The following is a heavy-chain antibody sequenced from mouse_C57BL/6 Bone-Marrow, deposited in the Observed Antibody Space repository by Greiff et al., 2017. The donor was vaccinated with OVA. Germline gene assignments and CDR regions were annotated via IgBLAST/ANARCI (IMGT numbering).Heavy chain of an antibody. Sequence: EVKLQESGPELVKPGDSVKISCKASGYSFTGYFMNWVMQSHGKSLEWIGRINPYNGDTFYNQKFKGKATLTVDKSSSTAHMELRSLTSEDSAVYYCARSYDGYYLYYAMDYWGQGTSVTVSS. D-gene: IGHD2-3*01. CDR1: GYSFTGYF. CDR3: ARSYDGYYLYYAMDY. J-gene: IGHJ4*01. CDR2: INPYNGDT. V-gene: IGHV1-20*01.